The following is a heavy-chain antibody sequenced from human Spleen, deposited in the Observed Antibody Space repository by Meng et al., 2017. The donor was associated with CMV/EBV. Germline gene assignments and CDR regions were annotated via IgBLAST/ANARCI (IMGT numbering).Heavy chain of an antibody. CDR1: GYTFSGYY. Sequence: SCKASGYTFSGYYMHWVRQAPGQGLEWMGQINPRSGGTNYAQKFQGRVTMTRDTSISTASMELSSLRSDDTAVYYCAIYTDVLWAFDNWGQGTLVTVSS. V-gene: IGHV1-2*06. CDR2: INPRSGGT. CDR3: AIYTDVLWAFDN. J-gene: IGHJ4*02. D-gene: IGHD2/OR15-2a*01.